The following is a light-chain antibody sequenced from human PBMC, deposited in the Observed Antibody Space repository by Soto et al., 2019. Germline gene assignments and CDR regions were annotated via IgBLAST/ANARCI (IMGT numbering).Light chain of an antibody. Sequence: QSALTQPASVSGSPGQTITISCTGTSSDVGGYNYVSWYQQHPGKAPKLMIYDVNNRPSGVSNRFSGSKSGNTASLTISGLQAEDEAYYYCSSYTSSSTLVVFGGGTKLTLL. J-gene: IGLJ2*01. CDR1: SSDVGGYNY. V-gene: IGLV2-14*01. CDR3: SSYTSSSTLVV. CDR2: DVN.